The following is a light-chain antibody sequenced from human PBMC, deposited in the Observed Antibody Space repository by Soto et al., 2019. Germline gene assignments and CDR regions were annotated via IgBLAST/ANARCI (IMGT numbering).Light chain of an antibody. Sequence: DIQMTQSPSSLSASVVDRVTITCRASQSISSWLAWYQQKPGKAPKLLIYKASGLESGVPSRFSGSGSGTEFTLTISSLQPDDFATYYCQQYNSYGITFGQGTRLEIK. CDR1: QSISSW. CDR3: QQYNSYGIT. CDR2: KAS. V-gene: IGKV1-5*03. J-gene: IGKJ5*01.